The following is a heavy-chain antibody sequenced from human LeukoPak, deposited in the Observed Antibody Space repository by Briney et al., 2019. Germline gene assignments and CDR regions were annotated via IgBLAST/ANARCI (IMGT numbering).Heavy chain of an antibody. J-gene: IGHJ4*02. CDR3: ASVGSFDY. CDR2: ISSSSSYI. V-gene: IGHV3-21*01. Sequence: GGSLRLSCAASGFTFSTSWMNWVRQAPGKGLEWVSSISSSSSYIYYADSVKGRFTISRDNAKNSLYLQMNSLRAEDTAVYYCASVGSFDYWGQGTLVTVSS. CDR1: GFTFSTSW. D-gene: IGHD4-23*01.